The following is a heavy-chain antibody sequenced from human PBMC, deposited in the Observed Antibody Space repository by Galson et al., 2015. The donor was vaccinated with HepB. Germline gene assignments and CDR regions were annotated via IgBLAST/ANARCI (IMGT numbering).Heavy chain of an antibody. CDR1: GFTFDDFA. V-gene: IGHV3-9*01. J-gene: IGHJ4*02. CDR3: AKDTSGSFDY. CDR2: ISWNSGTI. D-gene: IGHD1-1*01. Sequence: SLRLSCAASGFTFDDFAMHWVRQAPGKGLEWVSGISWNSGTIGYADSVKGRFTIPRDNAKNSLYLQMNSLRVEDTALYYCAKDTSGSFDYWGQGTLVTVSS.